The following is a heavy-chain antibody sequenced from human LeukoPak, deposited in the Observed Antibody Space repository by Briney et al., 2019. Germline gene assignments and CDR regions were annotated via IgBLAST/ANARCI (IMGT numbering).Heavy chain of an antibody. J-gene: IGHJ5*02. CDR3: ARRYFDWLLRYNRFDP. D-gene: IGHD3-9*01. CDR1: GGSFSGYY. CDR2: INHSGST. V-gene: IGHV4-34*01. Sequence: SETLSLTCAVYGGSFSGYYWSWIRQPPGKGLEWIGEINHSGSTNYNPSLKSRVTISVDTSKNQFSLKLSSVTAADTAVYYCARRYFDWLLRYNRFDPWGQGTLVTVSS.